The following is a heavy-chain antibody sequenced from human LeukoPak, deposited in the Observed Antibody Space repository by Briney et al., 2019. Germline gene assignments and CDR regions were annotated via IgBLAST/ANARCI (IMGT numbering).Heavy chain of an antibody. Sequence: ASVKLSCKVSGYTLTELSMHWVRQAPGNGLEWMGGFDPEDGETIYAQKFQGRVTMTEDTSTDTAYMELSSLRPEDTAVYYCATSRYSSSWYPYYGMDVWGQGTTVTVSS. J-gene: IGHJ6*02. V-gene: IGHV1-24*01. CDR2: FDPEDGET. CDR3: ATSRYSSSWYPYYGMDV. D-gene: IGHD6-13*01. CDR1: GYTLTELS.